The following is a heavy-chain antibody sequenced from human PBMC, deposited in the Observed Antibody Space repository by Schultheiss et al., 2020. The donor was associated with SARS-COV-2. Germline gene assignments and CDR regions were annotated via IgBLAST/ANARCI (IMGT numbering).Heavy chain of an antibody. CDR2: INHSGST. CDR3: ARDAGLTPTGGRGMDV. Sequence: SETLSLTCAVYGGSFSGYYWSWIRQPPGKGLEWIGEINHSGSTNYNPSLKSRVTISVDTSKNQFSLKLSSVTAADTAVYYCARDAGLTPTGGRGMDVWGHGTTVTVSS. J-gene: IGHJ6*02. CDR1: GGSFSGYY. V-gene: IGHV4-34*01. D-gene: IGHD3-16*01.